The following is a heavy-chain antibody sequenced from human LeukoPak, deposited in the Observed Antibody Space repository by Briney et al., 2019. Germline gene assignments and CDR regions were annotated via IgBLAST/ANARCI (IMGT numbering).Heavy chain of an antibody. V-gene: IGHV4-39*07. CDR1: GGSVSSSSYY. J-gene: IGHJ4*02. Sequence: ETLSLTCTVSGGSVSSSSYYWGWIRQPPGKGLEWIGSIYHSGSTYYNPSLKSRVTISVDTSKNQFSLKLSSVTAADTAVYYCARGNWDHEGVYWGQGTLVTVSS. D-gene: IGHD1-14*01. CDR2: IYHSGST. CDR3: ARGNWDHEGVY.